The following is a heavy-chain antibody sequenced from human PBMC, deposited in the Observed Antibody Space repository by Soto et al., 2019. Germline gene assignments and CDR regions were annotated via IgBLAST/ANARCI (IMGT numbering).Heavy chain of an antibody. CDR3: ARDSSIVVVVAATLLVY. CDR1: GFTFSSYA. V-gene: IGHV3-30-3*01. D-gene: IGHD2-15*01. Sequence: GGSLRLSCAASGFTFSSYAMHWVRQAPGKGLEWVAVISYDGSNKYYADSVKGRFTISRDNSKNTLYLQMNSLRAEDTAVYYCARDSSIVVVVAATLLVYGGQGPLGTV. CDR2: ISYDGSNK. J-gene: IGHJ4*02.